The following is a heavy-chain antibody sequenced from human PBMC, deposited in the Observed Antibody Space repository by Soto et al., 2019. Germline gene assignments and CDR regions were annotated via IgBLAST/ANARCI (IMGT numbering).Heavy chain of an antibody. CDR1: GFTFSSYR. Sequence: GGSLSLSCAASGFTFSSYRMNWVRQAPGKGLEWVSSISRITGYIYYADSVKGRFTVSRDIAKKSLYLQMNSLRAEDTAVYYCARDASMDVWGQGTTVTVSS. CDR3: ARDASMDV. CDR2: ISRITGYI. J-gene: IGHJ6*02. V-gene: IGHV3-21*01.